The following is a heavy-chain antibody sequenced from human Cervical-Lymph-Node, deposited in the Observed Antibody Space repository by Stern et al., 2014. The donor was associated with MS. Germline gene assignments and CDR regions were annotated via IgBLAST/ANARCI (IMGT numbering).Heavy chain of an antibody. Sequence: QVQLVQSGAEMKKPGASVKVSCKASGYSFTSYGLNWVRQAPGQGLEWMGWISVYNGNTNYPQKFQDRVTMTTDTSTSTAYMELRSLRSDDTAVYYCARDLWAFYDTSAYPIYWGQGTLVTVSS. CDR3: ARDLWAFYDTSAYPIY. CDR2: ISVYNGNT. V-gene: IGHV1-18*04. D-gene: IGHD3-22*01. J-gene: IGHJ4*02. CDR1: GYSFTSYG.